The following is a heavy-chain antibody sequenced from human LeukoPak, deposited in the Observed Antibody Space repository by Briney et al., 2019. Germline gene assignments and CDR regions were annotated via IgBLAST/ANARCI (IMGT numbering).Heavy chain of an antibody. J-gene: IGHJ5*02. D-gene: IGHD2-15*01. Sequence: GGSLRLSCAASGFTFSSYAMHWVRRAPAKGLEWVAVISSNGNTNYFADSVRGRFTISRDNSKNSLYLQMNSLRVEDTAVYYLARGGSNDWFDHWGQGSLVTV. CDR2: ISSNGNTN. CDR1: GFTFSSYA. CDR3: ARGGSNDWFDH. V-gene: IGHV3-30-3*01.